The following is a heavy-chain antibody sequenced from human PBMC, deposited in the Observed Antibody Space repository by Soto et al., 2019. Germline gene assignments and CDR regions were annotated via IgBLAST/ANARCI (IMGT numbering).Heavy chain of an antibody. CDR3: AKDPRLELRGVDS. V-gene: IGHV3-23*01. J-gene: IGHJ4*02. D-gene: IGHD1-7*01. Sequence: DVHLLESGGGLVQPGGSLRLSCVASGYNFGSYAMMWVRQAPGKGLEWISTIGGGGIGSYYADSVKGRFTISRDNSKNTLFLQMNSPRAEDTGVYYCAKDPRLELRGVDSWGQGTQVTVSS. CDR1: GYNFGSYA. CDR2: IGGGGIGS.